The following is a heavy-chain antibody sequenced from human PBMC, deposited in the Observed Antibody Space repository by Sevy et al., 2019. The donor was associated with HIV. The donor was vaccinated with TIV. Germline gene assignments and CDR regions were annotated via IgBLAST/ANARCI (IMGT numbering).Heavy chain of an antibody. V-gene: IGHV3-74*01. CDR3: ARGGSYYYDSSGTDALDI. CDR2: INSDGSST. D-gene: IGHD3-22*01. Sequence: GGSLRLSCVASGFSFSSYGMHWVRQAPGKGLVWVSRINSDGSSTRYADFVKGRFTISRDNAKNTLYLQMNSLRAEDTALYYCARGGSYYYDSSGTDALDIWGQGTMVTVSS. J-gene: IGHJ3*02. CDR1: GFSFSSYG.